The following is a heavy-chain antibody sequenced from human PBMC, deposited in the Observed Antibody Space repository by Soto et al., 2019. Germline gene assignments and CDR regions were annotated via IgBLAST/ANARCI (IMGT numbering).Heavy chain of an antibody. CDR1: GFTFIYAW. CDR2: IKSNTDGGTT. CDR3: TPDPILAAAGGSDP. Sequence: EVQLVESGGGLVKPGGSLRLSCEASGFTFIYAWMSWVRQAPGKGLEWVGRIKSNTDGGTTDYAAPVNGRFTISRDDSKTTLYLQMSSLKTEDTAVYYCTPDPILAAAGGSDPWGKGTLVTVSS. D-gene: IGHD6-13*01. J-gene: IGHJ5*02. V-gene: IGHV3-15*01.